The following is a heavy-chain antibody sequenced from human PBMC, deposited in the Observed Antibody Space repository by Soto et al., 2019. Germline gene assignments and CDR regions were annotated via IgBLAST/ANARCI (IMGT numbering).Heavy chain of an antibody. J-gene: IGHJ5*02. V-gene: IGHV4-30-4*02. D-gene: IGHD3-3*01. CDR2: IYYSGST. CDR3: ARGRTIFGVVIHGNWFDP. Sequence: PSETLSLTCTVSGGSISSGDYYWSWIRQPPGKGLEWIGYIYYSGSTYYNPSLKSRVTISVDTSKNQFSLKLSSVTAADTAVYYCARGRTIFGVVIHGNWFDPWGQGTLVTVSS. CDR1: GGSISSGDYY.